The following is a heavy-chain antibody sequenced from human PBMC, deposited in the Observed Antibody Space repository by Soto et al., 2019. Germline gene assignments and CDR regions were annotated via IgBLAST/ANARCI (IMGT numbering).Heavy chain of an antibody. CDR1: GFTFTTSW. CDR2: IKEDGNEK. Sequence: EVQLVESGGGLVQPGGSLRLSCVVSGFTFTTSWMTWVRQAPGKGLEWVANIKEDGNEKYYVDSVKGRFTISRDNAKNSLYLQMNGLRAEDTAVYYCARPLGWRDAFDSWGQGTMVTVSS. CDR3: ARPLGWRDAFDS. D-gene: IGHD6-19*01. V-gene: IGHV3-7*01. J-gene: IGHJ3*02.